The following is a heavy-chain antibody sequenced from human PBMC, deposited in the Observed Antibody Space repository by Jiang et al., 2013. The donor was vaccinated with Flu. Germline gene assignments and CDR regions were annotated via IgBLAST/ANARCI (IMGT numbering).Heavy chain of an antibody. J-gene: IGHJ4*02. CDR2: IYYTGSA. CDR3: ARGLIDLWLGYFDS. Sequence: LLKPSETLSLTCTVSGGSISSDYWSWIRQPPGKGLEWIGYIYYTGSAIYNPSLKSRVTISVDTSKNQFSLKLSSVTAADTAVYYCARGLIDLWLGYFDSWGQGTLVTVSS. V-gene: IGHV4-59*01. D-gene: IGHD5-18*01. CDR1: GGSISSDY.